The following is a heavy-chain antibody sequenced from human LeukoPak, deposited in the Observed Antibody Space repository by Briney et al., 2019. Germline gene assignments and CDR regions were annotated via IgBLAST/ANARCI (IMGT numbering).Heavy chain of an antibody. CDR2: INPSGGST. Sequence: ASVKVSCKASGYTFTSYYMHWVRQAPGQGLEWMGIINPSGGSTSYAQKFQGRVTMTRDMSTSTVYMELSSLRSEDTAVYYCARETHQGSGFLSWFDPWGQGTLVTVSS. J-gene: IGHJ5*02. CDR1: GYTFTSYY. D-gene: IGHD3-22*01. V-gene: IGHV1-46*01. CDR3: ARETHQGSGFLSWFDP.